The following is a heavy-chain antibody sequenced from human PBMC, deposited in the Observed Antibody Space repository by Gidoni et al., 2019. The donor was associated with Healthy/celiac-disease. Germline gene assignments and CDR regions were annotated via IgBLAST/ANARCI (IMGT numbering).Heavy chain of an antibody. CDR3: AREELELRGYYYYYMDV. CDR1: GYSISSGSY. CDR2: IYHSGST. J-gene: IGHJ6*03. Sequence: QVQLQESGPGLVKPSETLSLTCTVSGYSISSGSYWGWIRQPPGKGLEWIGSIYHSGSTYYNPSLKSRVTISVDTSKNQSSLKLSSVTAADTAVYYCAREELELRGYYYYYMDVWGKGTTVTVSS. V-gene: IGHV4-38-2*02. D-gene: IGHD1-7*01.